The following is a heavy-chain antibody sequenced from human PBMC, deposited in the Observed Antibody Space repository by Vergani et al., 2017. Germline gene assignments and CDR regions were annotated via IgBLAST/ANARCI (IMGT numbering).Heavy chain of an antibody. CDR3: ARIRDSQLYFDY. Sequence: QVTLKESGPALVKPTQTLTLTCTFSGFSLSTSGMRVSWIRQPPGKALEWLARIDWDDDKFYSTSLKTRLTISKDTSKNQVVLTMTNMDPVDTATYYCARIRDSQLYFDYWGQGTLVTVSS. V-gene: IGHV2-70*04. CDR2: IDWDDDK. J-gene: IGHJ4*02. CDR1: GFSLSTSGMR. D-gene: IGHD1-1*01.